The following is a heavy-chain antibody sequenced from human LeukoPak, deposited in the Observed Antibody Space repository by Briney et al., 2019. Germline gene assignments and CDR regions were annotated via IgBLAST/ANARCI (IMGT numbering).Heavy chain of an antibody. CDR2: VKQDGSEK. CDR1: GFTFSSYW. CDR3: AKDLSGSCYGY. D-gene: IGHD2-15*01. Sequence: PGGSLRLSCAASGFTFSSYWMNWLRQAPGKGLEWVANVKQDGSEKYYVDSVKGRFTISRDNAKNSLYLQMNSLRAEDTAVYYCAKDLSGSCYGYWGQGTLVTVSS. J-gene: IGHJ4*02. V-gene: IGHV3-7*03.